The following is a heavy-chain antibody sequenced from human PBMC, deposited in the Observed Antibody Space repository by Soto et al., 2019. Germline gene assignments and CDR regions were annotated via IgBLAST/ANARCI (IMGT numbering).Heavy chain of an antibody. D-gene: IGHD5-12*01. CDR1: GYTLTTYY. CDR3: GRGYISSVTDT. V-gene: IGHV1-46*01. CDR2: INPNRDIT. J-gene: IGHJ5*02. Sequence: QVQLVQSGAEVKEPGASVKVSCKASGYTLTTYYMHWVRQAPGQGLDWMGIINPNRDITNYAQKVQGRVTMTSDTSTSTVYMELSNLRSEDTAVYYCGRGYISSVTDTWGQGTLVSVSS.